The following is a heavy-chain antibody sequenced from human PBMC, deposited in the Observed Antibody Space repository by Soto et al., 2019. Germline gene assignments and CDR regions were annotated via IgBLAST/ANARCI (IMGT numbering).Heavy chain of an antibody. V-gene: IGHV3-66*01. D-gene: IGHD3-3*01. CDR1: GFTVSSDY. Sequence: EVQLVESGGGLVQPGGSLRLSCAASGFTVSSDYMSWVRQAPGKGLEWVSLIYTDSSTYFADSVKGRFTISRDNSKNTLYLQMNRLRAEDTAVYYCARAPAHKDLHRAFDYWGQGALVTVSS. CDR3: ARAPAHKDLHRAFDY. CDR2: IYTDSST. J-gene: IGHJ4*02.